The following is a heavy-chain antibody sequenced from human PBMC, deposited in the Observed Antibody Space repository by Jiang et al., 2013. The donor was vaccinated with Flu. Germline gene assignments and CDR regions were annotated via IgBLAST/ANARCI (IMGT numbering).Heavy chain of an antibody. CDR2: INHSGNT. J-gene: IGHJ5*02. V-gene: IGHV4-34*01. Sequence: IRQPQEGLEWIGEINHSGNTNYHPSLKSRVTISLDTSKNQFSLQLSSVTAADTAVYYCARGPPKNARGKSYNWFDPWGQGTLVTVSS. D-gene: IGHD3-10*01. CDR3: ARGPPKNARGKSYNWFDP.